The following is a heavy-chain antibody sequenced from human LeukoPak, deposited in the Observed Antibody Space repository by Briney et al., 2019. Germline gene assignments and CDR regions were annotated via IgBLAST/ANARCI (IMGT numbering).Heavy chain of an antibody. V-gene: IGHV1-69*05. Sequence: SVKVSCKASGGTFSSYAISWVRQAPGQGLEWMGGIIPIFGTANYAQKFQGRVTITTDESTSTAYMELSSLRSEDTAVYYCAKDVSALSHYYGMDVWGQGTTVTVSS. CDR3: AKDVSALSHYYGMDV. CDR1: GGTFSSYA. J-gene: IGHJ6*02. CDR2: IIPIFGTA. D-gene: IGHD2/OR15-2a*01.